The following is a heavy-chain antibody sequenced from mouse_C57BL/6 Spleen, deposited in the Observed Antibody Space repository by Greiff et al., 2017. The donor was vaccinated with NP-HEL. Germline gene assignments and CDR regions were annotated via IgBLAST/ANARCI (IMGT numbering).Heavy chain of an antibody. CDR1: GYTFTDYE. J-gene: IGHJ4*01. CDR2: IDPETGGT. Sequence: VQLQQSGAELVRPGASVTLSCKASGYTFTDYEMHWVKQTPVHGLEWIGAIDPETGGTAYNQKFKGKAILTADKSSSPAYMELRSLTSEDSAVYYCTRSSYYYAMDYWGQGTSVTVSS. D-gene: IGHD2-12*01. V-gene: IGHV1-15*01. CDR3: TRSSYYYAMDY.